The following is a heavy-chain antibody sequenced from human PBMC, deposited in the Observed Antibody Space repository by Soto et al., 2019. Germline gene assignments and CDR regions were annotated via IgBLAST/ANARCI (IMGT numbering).Heavy chain of an antibody. Sequence: PSETLSLTCTVSGGSISSGDYYWSWIRRPPGKGLEWIGYIYYSGSTYYNPSLKSRVTISVDTSKNQFSLKLSSVTAADTAVYYCDREGRITMIVALWGQGTLVTVSS. CDR3: DREGRITMIVAL. J-gene: IGHJ4*02. D-gene: IGHD3-22*01. V-gene: IGHV4-30-4*01. CDR1: GGSISSGDYY. CDR2: IYYSGST.